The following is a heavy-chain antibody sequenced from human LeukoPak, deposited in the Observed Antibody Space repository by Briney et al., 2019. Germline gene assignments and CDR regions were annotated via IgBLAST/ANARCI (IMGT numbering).Heavy chain of an antibody. Sequence: GGSLRLSCAASRFTFSSYGMTWVRQAPGKGLEWVSTISGSGGSTFYADSVKGRFTVSRDNSKNTLFLQMTSLRAEDTAVYYCAKDWQVSFWGQGTLVTVSS. V-gene: IGHV3-23*01. CDR3: AKDWQVSF. J-gene: IGHJ4*02. CDR1: RFTFSSYG. CDR2: ISGSGGST.